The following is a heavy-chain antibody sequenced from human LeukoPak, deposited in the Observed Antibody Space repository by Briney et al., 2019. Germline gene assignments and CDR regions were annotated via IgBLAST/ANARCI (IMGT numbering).Heavy chain of an antibody. Sequence: GGSLRLSCAASGFTFSTFNMHWVRQAPRKGLEWVSSISSSGSYIYYVDSVKGRFTISRDNAKTSLFLQMNSLRAEDTAVYYCASAQLRLGELADYWGQGTLVTVSS. V-gene: IGHV3-21*01. D-gene: IGHD3-16*01. CDR3: ASAQLRLGELADY. J-gene: IGHJ4*02. CDR1: GFTFSTFN. CDR2: ISSSGSYI.